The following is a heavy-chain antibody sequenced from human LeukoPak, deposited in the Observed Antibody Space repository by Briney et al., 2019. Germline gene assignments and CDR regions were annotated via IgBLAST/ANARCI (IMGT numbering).Heavy chain of an antibody. D-gene: IGHD5-18*01. CDR2: IYSSGST. CDR1: GVSISSHY. Sequence: SETLSLTCTVSGVSISSHYWSWIRQPAGKGLEWIGRIYSSGSTNYNPSLKSRVTMSVDTSKNQFPLKLSSVTAADTAVYYCARLDLVDTALFDYWGQGTLVTVSS. J-gene: IGHJ4*02. CDR3: ARLDLVDTALFDY. V-gene: IGHV4-4*07.